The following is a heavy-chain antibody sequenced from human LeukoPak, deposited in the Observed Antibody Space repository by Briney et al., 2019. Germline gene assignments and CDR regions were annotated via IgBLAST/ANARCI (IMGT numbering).Heavy chain of an antibody. CDR3: AQRRTTNNWFDP. J-gene: IGHJ5*02. V-gene: IGHV4-38-2*01. D-gene: IGHD1-7*01. CDR2: FYHSGST. CDR1: GYSISSGYS. Sequence: KPSETLSLTCAVSGYSISSGYSWGWIQQPPGKGLEWIGNFYHSGSTYYNPSLKSRVTISLDTSKNQFSLKLSSVTAADTAVYYCAQRRTTNNWFDPWGQGTLVTVSS.